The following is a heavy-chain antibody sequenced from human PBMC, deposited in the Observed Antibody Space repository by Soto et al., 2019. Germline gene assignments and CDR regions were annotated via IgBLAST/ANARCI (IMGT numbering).Heavy chain of an antibody. D-gene: IGHD3-10*01. J-gene: IGHJ4*02. V-gene: IGHV1-69*13. Sequence: SVKVSCKASGYTFTGYYMHWVRQAPGQGLEWMGGINPIFGSANYAQKFQGRVTITADESPSTAYMELSSLRSEDTAVYYCARWDRMNGSGSSLDYWGQGTLVTVSS. CDR3: ARWDRMNGSGSSLDY. CDR2: INPIFGSA. CDR1: GYTFTGYY.